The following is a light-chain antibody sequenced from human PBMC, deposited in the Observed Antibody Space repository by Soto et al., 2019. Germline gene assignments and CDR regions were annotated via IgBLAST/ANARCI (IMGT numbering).Light chain of an antibody. CDR1: TGAVTNGHY. Sequence: QAVVTQEPSLTVSPGGTVTLTCGSSTGAVTNGHYPYWFQQKPGQAPRTLIYDTTNRHSCTPARFSGSLLGGKAALTLSGAQPEDEAEYYCLLSYNGPYVFGTGTKLTVL. J-gene: IGLJ1*01. V-gene: IGLV7-46*01. CDR2: DTT. CDR3: LLSYNGPYV.